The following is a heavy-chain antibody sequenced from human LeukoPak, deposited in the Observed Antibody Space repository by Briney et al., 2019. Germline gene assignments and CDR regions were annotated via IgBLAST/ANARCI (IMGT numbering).Heavy chain of an antibody. CDR2: ISSSSSYI. CDR3: ARAKRNGFDI. CDR1: GFTFSSYS. J-gene: IGHJ3*02. Sequence: SRGSLRLSCAASGFTFSSYSMNWVRQAPGKGLEWVSSISSSSSYIYYADSVKGRFTISRDNAKNSLYLQMNSLRAEDTAVYYCARAKRNGFDIWGQGTMVTVSS. V-gene: IGHV3-21*01.